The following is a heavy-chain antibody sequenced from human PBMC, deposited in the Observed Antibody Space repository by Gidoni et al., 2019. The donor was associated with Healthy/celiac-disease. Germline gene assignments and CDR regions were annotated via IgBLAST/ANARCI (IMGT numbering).Heavy chain of an antibody. CDR2: IYYSGST. CDR1: GGSISSYY. Sequence: QVQLQESGPGLVKPSETLSLTCPVSGGSISSYYWSWIRQPPGKGLEWIGYIYYSGSTNYNPSLKSRVTISVDTSKNQFSLKLSSVTAADTAVYYCARSYSGYYYYYGMDVWGQGTTVTVSS. J-gene: IGHJ6*02. D-gene: IGHD5-12*01. CDR3: ARSYSGYYYYYGMDV. V-gene: IGHV4-59*08.